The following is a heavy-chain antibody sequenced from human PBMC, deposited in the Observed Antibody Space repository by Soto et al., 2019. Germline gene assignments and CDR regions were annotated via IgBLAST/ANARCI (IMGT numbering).Heavy chain of an antibody. CDR3: AREGSGSSWRGLDYFDY. Sequence: QVQLVQSGAEVKKPGASVKVSCKASGYTFTSYGISWVRQAPGQGLEWMGWISAYNGNTNYAQKLKGRATMTTDTSTSTAYMELRSLGSDDTAVYYCAREGSGSSWRGLDYFDYWGQGTLVTVSS. CDR1: GYTFTSYG. J-gene: IGHJ4*02. D-gene: IGHD6-13*01. CDR2: ISAYNGNT. V-gene: IGHV1-18*01.